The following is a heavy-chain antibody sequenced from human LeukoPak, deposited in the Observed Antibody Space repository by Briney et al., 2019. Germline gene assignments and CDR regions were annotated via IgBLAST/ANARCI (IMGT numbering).Heavy chain of an antibody. CDR3: ASTDYDSSGYYYLDY. CDR2: IYYSGST. Sequence: PSETLSLTCTVSGGSISSYYWSWIRQPPGKGLEWIGYIYYSGSTNYNPSLKSRVTISVDTSKNQFSLKLSSVTAADTAVYYCASTDYDSSGYYYLDYWGQGTLVTVSS. J-gene: IGHJ4*02. D-gene: IGHD3-22*01. V-gene: IGHV4-59*01. CDR1: GGSISSYY.